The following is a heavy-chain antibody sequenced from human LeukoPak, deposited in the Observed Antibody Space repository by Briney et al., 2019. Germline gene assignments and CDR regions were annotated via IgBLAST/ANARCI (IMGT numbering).Heavy chain of an antibody. CDR2: IWYDGSNK. D-gene: IGHD3-3*01. Sequence: GGSLRLSCAASGFIFTDYGMHWVRQAPGKGLEWVALIWYDGSNKYYADSVKGRFTISRDNSKNTLYLQMNSLRAEDTAVYYCAKDLRYYDFWSGLADYWGQGTLVTVSS. V-gene: IGHV3-33*06. J-gene: IGHJ4*02. CDR3: AKDLRYYDFWSGLADY. CDR1: GFIFTDYG.